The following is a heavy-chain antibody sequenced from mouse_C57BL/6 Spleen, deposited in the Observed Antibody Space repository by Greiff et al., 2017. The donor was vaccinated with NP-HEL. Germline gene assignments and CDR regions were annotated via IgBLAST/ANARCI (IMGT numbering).Heavy chain of an antibody. CDR2: INPSSGYT. CDR3: AVGFYYAMDY. J-gene: IGHJ4*01. V-gene: IGHV1-4*01. CDR1: GYTFTSYT. Sequence: VKLQESGAELARPGASVKMSCKASGYTFTSYTMHWVKQRPGQGLEWIGYINPSSGYTKYNQKFKDKATLTADKSSSTAYMQLSSLTSEDSAVYYCAVGFYYAMDYWGQGTSVTVSS.